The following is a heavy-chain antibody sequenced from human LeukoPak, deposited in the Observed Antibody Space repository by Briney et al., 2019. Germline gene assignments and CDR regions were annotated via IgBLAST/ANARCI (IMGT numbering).Heavy chain of an antibody. Sequence: GGSLRLSCAASGFTVSNNFMSWVRQAPGKGLEWVSGIYAGGSTYYADSVKGRFTLSRHNSENTLSLEMNSLRPEDTALYYCARESSVSGWFIYWGQGTLVTVSS. CDR2: IYAGGST. D-gene: IGHD6-19*01. J-gene: IGHJ4*02. V-gene: IGHV3-53*04. CDR1: GFTVSNNF. CDR3: ARESSVSGWFIY.